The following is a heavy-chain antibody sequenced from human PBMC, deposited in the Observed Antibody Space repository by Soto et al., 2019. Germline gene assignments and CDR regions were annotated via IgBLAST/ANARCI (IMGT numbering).Heavy chain of an antibody. CDR3: ARDTDSVEGSYYVYYYGMDV. D-gene: IGHD1-26*01. Sequence: PGGSLRLSCAASGFTFSSYSMNWVRQAPGKGLEWVSAISGSGGSTYYADSVKGRFTISRDNSKNTLYLQMNSLRAEDTAVYYCARDTDSVEGSYYVYYYGMDVWGQGTTVTVSS. V-gene: IGHV3-23*01. CDR1: GFTFSSYS. CDR2: ISGSGGST. J-gene: IGHJ6*02.